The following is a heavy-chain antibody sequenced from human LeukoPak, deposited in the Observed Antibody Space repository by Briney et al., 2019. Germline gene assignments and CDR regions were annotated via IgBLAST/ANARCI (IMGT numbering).Heavy chain of an antibody. CDR2: IYHSGST. J-gene: IGHJ3*02. Sequence: SETLSLTCTVSGGFISSSSYYWGWIRQPPGKGLEWIGNIYHSGSTNYNPSLKSRVTISVDRSKNQFSLKLSSVTAADTAVYYCVRTYSIGWSLGVFDIWGQGTMVTVSS. CDR3: VRTYSIGWSLGVFDI. D-gene: IGHD6-19*01. V-gene: IGHV4-39*07. CDR1: GGFISSSSYY.